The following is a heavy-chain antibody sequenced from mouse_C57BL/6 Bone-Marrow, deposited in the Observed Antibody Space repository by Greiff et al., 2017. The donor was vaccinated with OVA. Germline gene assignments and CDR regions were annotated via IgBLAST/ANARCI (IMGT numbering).Heavy chain of an antibody. Sequence: EVQLVESGGDLVKPGGSLKLSCAASGFTFSSYGMSWVRQTPDKRLEWVATISSGGSYTYYPDSVKGRFTISRDNAKNTLYLQMSSLKSEDTAMYYCARRYDGAFAYWGQGTLVTVSA. V-gene: IGHV5-6*01. D-gene: IGHD2-3*01. CDR3: ARRYDGAFAY. J-gene: IGHJ3*01. CDR1: GFTFSSYG. CDR2: ISSGGSYT.